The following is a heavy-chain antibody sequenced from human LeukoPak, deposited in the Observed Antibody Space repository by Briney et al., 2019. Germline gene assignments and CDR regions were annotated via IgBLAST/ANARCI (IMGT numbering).Heavy chain of an antibody. J-gene: IGHJ3*01. CDR1: GFTVSSNY. CDR2: IYSGGST. Sequence: GGSLRLSCAASGFTVSSNYMSCVRQAPGKGLEWVSVIYSGGSTYYADSVKGRFTISRDNSKNTLYLQMNSLRAEDTAVYYCARYGNGEWLAHYAFDVWGQGTMVTVSS. CDR3: ARYGNGEWLAHYAFDV. D-gene: IGHD6-19*01. V-gene: IGHV3-66*01.